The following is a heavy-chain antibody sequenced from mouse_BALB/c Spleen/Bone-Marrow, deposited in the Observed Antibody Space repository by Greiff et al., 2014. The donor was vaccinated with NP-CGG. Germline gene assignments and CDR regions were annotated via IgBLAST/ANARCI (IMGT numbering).Heavy chain of an antibody. Sequence: LVESGAELTRPGASVKMSCKASGYTFTSYTMHWVKQRPGQGLEWIGYINPSSGYTNYNQKFKDKATLTADKSSSTAYMQLSSLTSEDSAVYYCARSGRLLQDPYFDYWGQGTTLTVSS. CDR1: GYTFTSYT. V-gene: IGHV1-4*01. D-gene: IGHD1-1*01. J-gene: IGHJ2*01. CDR3: ARSGRLLQDPYFDY. CDR2: INPSSGYT.